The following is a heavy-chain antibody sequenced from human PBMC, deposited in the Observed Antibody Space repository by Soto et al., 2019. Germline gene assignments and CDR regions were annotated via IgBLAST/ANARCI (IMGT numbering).Heavy chain of an antibody. D-gene: IGHD3-22*01. CDR2: IIPILGIA. CDR3: ARVVPDSSGYFFFDY. CDR1: GGTFSSYT. V-gene: IGHV1-69*02. J-gene: IGHJ4*02. Sequence: QVQLVQSGAEVKKPGSSVKVSCKASGGTFSSYTISWVRQAPGQGLEWMGRIIPILGIANYAQKFQGRVTITADKSTSTAYMELSSLRSEDTVVYYCARVVPDSSGYFFFDYWGQGTLVTVSS.